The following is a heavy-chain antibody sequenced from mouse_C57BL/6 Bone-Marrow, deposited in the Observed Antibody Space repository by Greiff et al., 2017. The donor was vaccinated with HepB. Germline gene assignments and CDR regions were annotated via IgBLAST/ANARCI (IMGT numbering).Heavy chain of an antibody. D-gene: IGHD3-2*01. V-gene: IGHV14-3*01. CDR2: IDPANGNT. CDR3: ASPPDSPYAMDY. J-gene: IGHJ4*01. Sequence: EVQLQESVAELVRPGASVKLSCTASGFTIKNTYMHWVKQRPEQGLEWIGRIDPANGNTKYAPKFQGKATITADTSSNTAYLQLSSLTSEDTAIYYCASPPDSPYAMDYWGQGTSVTVSS. CDR1: GFTIKNTY.